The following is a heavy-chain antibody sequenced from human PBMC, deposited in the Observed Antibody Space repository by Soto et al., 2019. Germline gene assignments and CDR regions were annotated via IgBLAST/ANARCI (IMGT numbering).Heavy chain of an antibody. CDR2: IYYSGST. D-gene: IGHD6-13*01. CDR3: ARCGSWYFLNYYGMDV. J-gene: IGHJ6*02. CDR1: GGSINSSSYY. V-gene: IGHV4-39*01. Sequence: SETLSLTCTVSGGSINSSSYYWGWIRQPPGKGLEWIGSIYYSGSTYYNPSLKSRVTISVDTSKNQFSLKLSSVTAADTAVYYCARCGSWYFLNYYGMDVWGQGTTVT.